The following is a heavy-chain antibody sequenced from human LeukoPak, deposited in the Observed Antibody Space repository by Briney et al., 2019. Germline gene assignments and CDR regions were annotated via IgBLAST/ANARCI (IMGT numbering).Heavy chain of an antibody. CDR2: ISSSSSYT. D-gene: IGHD3-16*01. CDR1: GFTFSDYY. V-gene: IGHV3-11*05. J-gene: IGHJ4*02. Sequence: PGGSLRLSRAASGFTFSDYYMSWIRQAPGKGLEWVSFISSSSSYTNYADSVQGRFTISRDNAKNSLYLQMNSLRAEDTAVYYCARDRPDYFGDFSHYFDYRGQGTLVTVSS. CDR3: ARDRPDYFGDFSHYFDY.